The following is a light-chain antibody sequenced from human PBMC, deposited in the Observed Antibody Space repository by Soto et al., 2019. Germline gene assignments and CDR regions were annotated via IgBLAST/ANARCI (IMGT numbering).Light chain of an antibody. CDR2: DAS. J-gene: IGKJ1*01. CDR3: QQYDNLWT. Sequence: DIQMTQSPSSLSASVGDRVTITCQASQDISNYLNWYQQKPGKAPKLLIYDASNLETGVPSRFSGSASGTDFTLPVSSLQPEDIATYYGQQYDNLWTFGQGTKVEIK. V-gene: IGKV1-33*01. CDR1: QDISNY.